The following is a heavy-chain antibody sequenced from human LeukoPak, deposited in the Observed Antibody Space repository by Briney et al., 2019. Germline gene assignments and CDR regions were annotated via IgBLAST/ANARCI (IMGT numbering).Heavy chain of an antibody. D-gene: IGHD3-22*01. CDR1: GGTFSSYA. Sequence: SCKASGGTFSSYAMHWVRQAPGKGLEWVAVISYDGSNKYYADSVKGRFTISRDNSKNTLYLQMNSLRAEDTAVYYCARAGYYDSSGYAPDAFDIWGQGTMVTVSS. J-gene: IGHJ3*02. CDR2: ISYDGSNK. V-gene: IGHV3-30-3*01. CDR3: ARAGYYDSSGYAPDAFDI.